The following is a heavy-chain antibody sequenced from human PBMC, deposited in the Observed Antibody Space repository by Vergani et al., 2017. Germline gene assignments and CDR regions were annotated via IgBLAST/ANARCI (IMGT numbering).Heavy chain of an antibody. V-gene: IGHV3-21*01. Sequence: EVQLVESGGGLVKPGGSLRLSCAASGFTFSSYSMNWVRQAPGKGLEWVSSISSSSSYIYYADSVKGRFTISRDNAKNSLYLQMNSLRAEDTAVYYCARSYDREDYYYYMDVWGKGTTVTVSS. J-gene: IGHJ6*03. CDR2: ISSSSSYI. CDR3: ARSYDREDYYYYMDV. D-gene: IGHD3-9*01. CDR1: GFTFSSYS.